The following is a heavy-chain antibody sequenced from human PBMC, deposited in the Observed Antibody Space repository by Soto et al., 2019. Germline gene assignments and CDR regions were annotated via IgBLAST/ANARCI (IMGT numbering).Heavy chain of an antibody. V-gene: IGHV4-59*01. CDR1: GGSISSYY. D-gene: IGHD3-3*01. CDR2: IYYSGST. J-gene: IGHJ4*02. CDR3: AGDYDFWSGYYY. Sequence: PSETLSLTCTVSGGSISSYYWSWIRQPPGKGLEWIGYIYYSGSTNYNPSLKSRVTISVDTSKNQFSLKLSSVTAADTAVYYCAGDYDFWSGYYYWGQGTLVTVSS.